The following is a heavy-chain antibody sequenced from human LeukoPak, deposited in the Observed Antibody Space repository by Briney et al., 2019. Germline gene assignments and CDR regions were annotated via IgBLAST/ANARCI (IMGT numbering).Heavy chain of an antibody. Sequence: SETLSLTCTVSGGSSSSYYWSWIRQPPGKGLEGMGYIYYSGSTNYNPSLKSRTTISVDTSKNQFSLKLRSVTAGGTAVYYCVGPTDYGGYLDYWGQGTLVTVSS. CDR2: IYYSGST. CDR3: VGPTDYGGYLDY. J-gene: IGHJ4*02. V-gene: IGHV4-59*01. CDR1: GGSSSSYY. D-gene: IGHD4-23*01.